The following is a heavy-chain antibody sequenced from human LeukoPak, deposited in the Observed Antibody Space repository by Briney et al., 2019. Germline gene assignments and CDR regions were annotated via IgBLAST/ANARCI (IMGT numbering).Heavy chain of an antibody. Sequence: ALVKVSCKASGYTFTSYYMHWVRQAPGQGLEWMGIINPSGGSTSCAQKFQGRVTMTRDTSTSTVYMELSSLRSEDTAVYYCAREIAIGFDYWGQGTLVTVSS. CDR3: AREIAIGFDY. D-gene: IGHD6-13*01. V-gene: IGHV1-46*01. CDR2: INPSGGST. CDR1: GYTFTSYY. J-gene: IGHJ4*02.